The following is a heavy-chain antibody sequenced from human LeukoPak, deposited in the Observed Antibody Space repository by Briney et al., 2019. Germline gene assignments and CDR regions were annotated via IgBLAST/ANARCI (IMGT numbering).Heavy chain of an antibody. CDR1: GFIFDDYG. CDR2: ISWNGGSA. CDR3: ARAPSHDSGNYFVD. D-gene: IGHD3-10*01. Sequence: GGALRLSCAASGFIFDDYGMNWVRQAPGKGLEWVSGISWNGGSAGYADSLKGRFTISRDNAKNSLYLQMNSLRVEDTALYYCARAPSHDSGNYFVDWGEGTLVTVSS. J-gene: IGHJ4*02. V-gene: IGHV3-20*04.